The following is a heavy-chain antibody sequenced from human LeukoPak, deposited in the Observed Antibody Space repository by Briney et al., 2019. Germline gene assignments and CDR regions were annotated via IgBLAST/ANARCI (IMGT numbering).Heavy chain of an antibody. Sequence: KPSGTLSLTCTVSGGSIRDYYWNWIRQPPGKGLEWIGYIYYSGSTNYNPSLKSRVTISVDTSKNQFSLRLSSVTAADTAVYYCARLRFGELSWFDPWGQGTLVTVSS. CDR3: ARLRFGELSWFDP. CDR1: GGSIRDYY. D-gene: IGHD3-10*01. CDR2: IYYSGST. J-gene: IGHJ5*02. V-gene: IGHV4-59*01.